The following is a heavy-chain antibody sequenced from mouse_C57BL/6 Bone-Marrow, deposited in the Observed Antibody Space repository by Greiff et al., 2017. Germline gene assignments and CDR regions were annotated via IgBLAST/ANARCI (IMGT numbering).Heavy chain of an antibody. V-gene: IGHV5-12*01. CDR3: ARTYDGNPFAY. CDR2: ISNGGGST. D-gene: IGHD2-10*01. CDR1: GFTFRDYY. Sequence: DVMLVESGGGLVQPGGSLKLSCAASGFTFRDYYMYWVRQTPEKRLELVAYISNGGGSTYYPDTVKGRVTLSRDNAKTTLYLQMSRLKSEDTAMYYCARTYDGNPFAYCGQGTLVTVSA. J-gene: IGHJ3*01.